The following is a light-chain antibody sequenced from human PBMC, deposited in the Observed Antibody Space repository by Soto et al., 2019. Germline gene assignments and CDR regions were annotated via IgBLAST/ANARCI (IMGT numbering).Light chain of an antibody. CDR2: DVS. J-gene: IGLJ1*01. CDR3: NSYTSTTTLWV. V-gene: IGLV2-14*03. Sequence: QSVLTQPASVSGSPGQSITISCTGTNSDVAAYDYVSWYQQHPGKVPKLIIYDVSNRPSGISNRFSGSKSGNTASLTISGLQAEDEADYFCNSYTSTTTLWVFGTGTKLTVL. CDR1: NSDVAAYDY.